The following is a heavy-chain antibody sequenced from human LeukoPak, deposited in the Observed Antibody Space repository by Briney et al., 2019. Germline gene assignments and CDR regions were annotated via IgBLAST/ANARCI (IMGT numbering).Heavy chain of an antibody. CDR2: INPNSGGT. CDR1: GYTFTGYY. V-gene: IGHV1-2*02. Sequence: ASVKVSCKASGYTFTGYYMHWVLQAPGQGLEWMGWINPNSGGTNYAQTFQGRATMTRDTSISTAYMELSRLRSDDTAVYYCARLVAGQYYFDYWGQGTLVTVSS. CDR3: ARLVAGQYYFDY. D-gene: IGHD6-19*01. J-gene: IGHJ4*02.